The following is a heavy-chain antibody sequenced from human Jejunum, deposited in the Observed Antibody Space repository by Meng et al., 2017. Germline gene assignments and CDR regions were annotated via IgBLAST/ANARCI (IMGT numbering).Heavy chain of an antibody. Sequence: QVQLVQSGAEVKKLGASVKVSCKASGYTFSSYHINWVRQATGQGPEWMGWMNPNNGDIGYAQKFQGRVTMTRDTSVSTAYMELSSLTSEDTAVYYCARGVAAGVDYWGQGTLVTVSS. J-gene: IGHJ4*02. CDR3: ARGVAAGVDY. CDR1: GYTFSSYH. CDR2: MNPNNGDI. D-gene: IGHD6-13*01. V-gene: IGHV1-8*01.